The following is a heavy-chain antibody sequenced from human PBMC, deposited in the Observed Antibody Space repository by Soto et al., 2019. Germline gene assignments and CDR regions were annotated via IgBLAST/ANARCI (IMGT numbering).Heavy chain of an antibody. CDR3: ATNWGHFWSGPGTYYFDY. Sequence: PSETLSLTCTVSGGSISSGGYYWSWIRQHPGKGLEWIGYIYYSGSTYYNPSLKSRVTISVDTSKNQFSLKLSSVTAADTAVYYCATNWGHFWSGPGTYYFDYWGQGTLVTVSS. CDR1: GGSISSGGYY. J-gene: IGHJ4*02. CDR2: IYYSGST. D-gene: IGHD3-3*02. V-gene: IGHV4-31*03.